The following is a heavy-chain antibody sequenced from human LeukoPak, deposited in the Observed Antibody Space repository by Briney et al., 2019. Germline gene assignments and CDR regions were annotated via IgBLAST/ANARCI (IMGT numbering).Heavy chain of an antibody. CDR1: GYTLTELS. D-gene: IGHD6-19*01. J-gene: IGHJ4*02. V-gene: IGHV1-24*01. CDR3: ATDGGPYSSGWYYFDY. Sequence: ASVKVSCKVSGYTLTELSMRWVRQAPGKGLEWMGGFDPEDGETIYAQKFQGRVTMTEDTSTDTAYMELSSLRSEDTAVYYCATDGGPYSSGWYYFDYWGQGTLVTVSS. CDR2: FDPEDGET.